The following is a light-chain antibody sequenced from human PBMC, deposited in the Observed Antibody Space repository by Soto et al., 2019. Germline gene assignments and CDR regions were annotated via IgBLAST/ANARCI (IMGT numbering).Light chain of an antibody. Sequence: QSVLTQPASVSGSPGQSITLSCTGTSSDVGGYDYVSWYQHHPGKAPKLMIYEVSNRPSGISNRFSGSKSGNTASLTISGLQSEDDAYYYCSSYTTTSTQVFGGGTKVTVL. J-gene: IGLJ2*01. CDR3: SSYTTTSTQV. CDR1: SSDVGGYDY. V-gene: IGLV2-14*01. CDR2: EVS.